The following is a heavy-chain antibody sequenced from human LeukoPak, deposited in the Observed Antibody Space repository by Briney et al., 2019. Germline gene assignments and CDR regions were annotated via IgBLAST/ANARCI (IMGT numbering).Heavy chain of an antibody. D-gene: IGHD6-13*01. CDR1: GGSISRYY. J-gene: IGHJ2*01. Sequence: PSETLSLTCTVSGGSISRYYWSWIRQPPGKGLEWIGYKDYSGSTNYNRSLKSRVTISVDTSKNQFSLKLSSVTAADTAVYYCARVYYSSSYDYWYFDLWGRGALVTVSS. V-gene: IGHV4-59*01. CDR2: KDYSGST. CDR3: ARVYYSSSYDYWYFDL.